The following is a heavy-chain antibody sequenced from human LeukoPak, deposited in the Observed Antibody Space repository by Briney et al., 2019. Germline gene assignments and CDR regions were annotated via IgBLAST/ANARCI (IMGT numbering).Heavy chain of an antibody. CDR3: ARQAISGYDPPPFDS. D-gene: IGHD5-12*01. Sequence: SETLSLTCTVSGGSISSSTYYWCWIRQPPGKGLEWIGNLYYSGSTYYNPSLKSRVTICVDTSKNQFSLKLSSVTAADTAVYYCARQAISGYDPPPFDSWGQGTLVTVSS. J-gene: IGHJ4*02. V-gene: IGHV4-39*01. CDR1: GGSISSSTYY. CDR2: LYYSGST.